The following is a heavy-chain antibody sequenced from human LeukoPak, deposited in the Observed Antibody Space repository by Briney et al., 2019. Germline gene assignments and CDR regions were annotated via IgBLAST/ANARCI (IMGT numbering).Heavy chain of an antibody. CDR3: ARADTAMALYFDY. CDR1: GFTFSSYS. CDR2: ISSSSSTI. Sequence: GGSLRLSCAASGFTFSSYSMNWVRQAPGKGLEWVSYISSSSSTIYYADSVKGRFTISRDNSKNTLYLQMNSLRAEDTAVYYCARADTAMALYFDYWGQGTLVTVSS. V-gene: IGHV3-48*01. D-gene: IGHD5-18*01. J-gene: IGHJ4*02.